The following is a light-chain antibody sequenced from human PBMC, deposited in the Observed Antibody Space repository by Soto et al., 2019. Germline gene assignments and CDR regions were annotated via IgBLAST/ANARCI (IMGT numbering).Light chain of an antibody. CDR1: QSVTTN. CDR3: QHYNNWPT. V-gene: IGKV3-15*01. Sequence: EVGMTQCPATLSVSPGERVTFSCRASQSVTTNFAWYPHKPGQSPRLLISDASTGAAGIPHIFSGSGPGTEFTLTIERLQSEDFAVYYCQHYNNWPTFGQGTKVDIK. J-gene: IGKJ1*01. CDR2: DAS.